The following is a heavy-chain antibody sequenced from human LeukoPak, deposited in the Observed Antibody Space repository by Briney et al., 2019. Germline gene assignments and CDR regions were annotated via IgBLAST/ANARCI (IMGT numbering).Heavy chain of an antibody. J-gene: IGHJ4*02. D-gene: IGHD5-12*01. V-gene: IGHV3-74*03. CDR3: ATGYRSAYSWDS. Sequence: GGSLRLSCAVSGFIFSVYYMFWVRQAPGKGLVWVSNISPDATNSKYADFVEGRFTISRDNAKNTLYLQLNSLRVEDAAVYYCATGYRSAYSWDSWGQGTLVTVSS. CDR2: ISPDATNS. CDR1: GFIFSVYY.